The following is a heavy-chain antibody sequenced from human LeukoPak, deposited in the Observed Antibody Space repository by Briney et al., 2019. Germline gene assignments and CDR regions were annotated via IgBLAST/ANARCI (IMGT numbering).Heavy chain of an antibody. D-gene: IGHD5-18*01. CDR1: GFTFSGYA. Sequence: GGSLRLSCAASGFTFSGYAMSWVRQAPGKGLEWVSAISGSGGSTSYADSVKGRFTISRDNAKNTLYLQMNSLRAEDTAVYYCARDGYSFGHDFDYWGQGTLVTVSS. CDR2: ISGSGGST. J-gene: IGHJ4*02. CDR3: ARDGYSFGHDFDY. V-gene: IGHV3-23*01.